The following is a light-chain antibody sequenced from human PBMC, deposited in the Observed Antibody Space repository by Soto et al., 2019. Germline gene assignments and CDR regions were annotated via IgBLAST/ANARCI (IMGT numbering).Light chain of an antibody. Sequence: DIQMTQSPSFVSASVGDRVNITCRASQDINIWLAWYQQKPGRAPNLMIYATSSLQSGVPSRFSGRGSGTDFTLTISSLQPEDFATYYCQQAHSFPLTFGGGTKVEIK. CDR2: ATS. CDR3: QQAHSFPLT. J-gene: IGKJ4*01. CDR1: QDINIW. V-gene: IGKV1-12*01.